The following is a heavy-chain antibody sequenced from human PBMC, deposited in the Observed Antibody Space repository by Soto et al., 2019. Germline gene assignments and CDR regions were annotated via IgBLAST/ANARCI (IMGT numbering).Heavy chain of an antibody. CDR3: ARDRTTTVVTQNFGYYGMDV. CDR2: ISYDGSNK. Sequence: VGSLRLSCAASGFTFSSYAMHWVRQAPGKGLEWVAVISYDGSNKYYADSVKGRFTISRDNSKNTLYLQMNSLRAEDTAVYYCARDRTTTVVTQNFGYYGMDVWGQRTTVTVSS. D-gene: IGHD4-17*01. V-gene: IGHV3-30-3*01. J-gene: IGHJ6*02. CDR1: GFTFSSYA.